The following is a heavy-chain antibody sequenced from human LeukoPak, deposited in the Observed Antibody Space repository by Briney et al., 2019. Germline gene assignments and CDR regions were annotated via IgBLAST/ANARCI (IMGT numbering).Heavy chain of an antibody. J-gene: IGHJ4*02. CDR1: GFTFSSYG. V-gene: IGHV3-30*18. Sequence: PGGSLRLSCADSGFTFSSYGMHWVRQAPGRGLEWVAVISYDGSNKYYADSVKGRFTISRDNSKSTLYIQMNSVRAEDPAVYYCAKKVSNYFDYWGQGTLVTVSS. D-gene: IGHD4-11*01. CDR3: AKKVSNYFDY. CDR2: ISYDGSNK.